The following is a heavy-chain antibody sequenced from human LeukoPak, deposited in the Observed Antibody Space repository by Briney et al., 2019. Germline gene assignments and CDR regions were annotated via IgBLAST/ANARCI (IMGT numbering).Heavy chain of an antibody. Sequence: GESLKISCKGSGYSFTSYWIGWVRQMPGKGLEWMGIIYPGDSDTRYSPSFQGQVTISADKSISTAYLQWSSLKASDTAMYYCARHGLWFGEVGPLDIWGQGTMVTVSS. V-gene: IGHV5-51*01. CDR3: ARHGLWFGEVGPLDI. CDR1: GYSFTSYW. CDR2: IYPGDSDT. J-gene: IGHJ3*02. D-gene: IGHD3-10*01.